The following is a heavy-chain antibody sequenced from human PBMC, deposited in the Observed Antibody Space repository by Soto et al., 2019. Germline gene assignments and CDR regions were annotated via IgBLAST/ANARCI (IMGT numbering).Heavy chain of an antibody. J-gene: IGHJ5*02. CDR2: IYYSGST. CDR1: GGSISSYY. V-gene: IGHV4-59*01. D-gene: IGHD6-13*01. Sequence: SETLSLTCTVSGGSISSYYLSWVRQPPGKGLEWIGYIYYSGSTNYNPSLKSRVTISVDTSKNQFSLKLSSVTAADTAVYYCARASYSSSHNWFDPWGQGTLVTVSS. CDR3: ARASYSSSHNWFDP.